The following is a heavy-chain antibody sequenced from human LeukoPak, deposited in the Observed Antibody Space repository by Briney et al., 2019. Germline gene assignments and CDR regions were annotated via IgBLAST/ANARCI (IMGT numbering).Heavy chain of an antibody. Sequence: SETLPLICSVSGDSISSGTYYWGWIRQSPGKGPEWIGSVYYSGNTYYNPSLKCRVTISVDTSKNHFSLNLTSVTAADTAIYYCARHMVIAHFFDYWGQGILVTVSS. CDR3: ARHMVIAHFFDY. V-gene: IGHV4-39*01. J-gene: IGHJ4*02. CDR1: GDSISSGTYY. CDR2: VYYSGNT. D-gene: IGHD2-15*01.